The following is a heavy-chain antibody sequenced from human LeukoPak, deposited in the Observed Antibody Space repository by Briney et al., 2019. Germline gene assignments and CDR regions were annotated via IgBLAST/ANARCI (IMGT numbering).Heavy chain of an antibody. V-gene: IGHV3-23*01. CDR2: ISGSGGST. J-gene: IGHJ4*02. D-gene: IGHD1-26*01. Sequence: PGGSLRLSCEASGFTFSSYAMSWVRQAPGKGLEWVSAISGSGGSTYYADSVKGRFTISRDNSKNTLYLQMNSLRAEDTAVYYCAKGIVGATTFDYWGQGTLVTVSS. CDR1: GFTFSSYA. CDR3: AKGIVGATTFDY.